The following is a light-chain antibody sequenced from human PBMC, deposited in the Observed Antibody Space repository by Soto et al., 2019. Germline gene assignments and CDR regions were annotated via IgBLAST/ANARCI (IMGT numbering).Light chain of an antibody. CDR2: EVS. CDR1: SNDVGGYNY. J-gene: IGLJ3*02. V-gene: IGLV2-14*01. CDR3: ISYTSSSTWV. Sequence: QSVLTQPASVSGSPGQSITISCTGTSNDVGGYNYVSWYQQYPGSAPKLLIYEVSDRPSGVSNRFSGSRSGNTASLTISGLQAEDESDYYCISYTSSSTWVFGGGTKLTVL.